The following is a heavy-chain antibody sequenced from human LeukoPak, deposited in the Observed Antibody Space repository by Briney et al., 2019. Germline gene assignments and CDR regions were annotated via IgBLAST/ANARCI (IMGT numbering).Heavy chain of an antibody. CDR1: GYTFTGYY. CDR2: INPNSGGT. D-gene: IGHD3-9*01. CDR3: ARESLLATVDILTGYYLPNWFDP. Sequence: ASVKVSCKASGYTFTGYYMHWVRQAPGQGLEWMGWINPNSGGTNYAQKFQGRVTMTRDTSISTAYMELSRLRSDDTAVYYCARESLLATVDILTGYYLPNWFDPWGQGTLVTVSS. V-gene: IGHV1-2*02. J-gene: IGHJ5*02.